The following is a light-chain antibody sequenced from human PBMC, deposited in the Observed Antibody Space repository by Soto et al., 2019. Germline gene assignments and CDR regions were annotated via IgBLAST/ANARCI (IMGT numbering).Light chain of an antibody. V-gene: IGKV3-20*01. Sequence: EILLTQSPGTLSLSPGERATLSCRASQIVRSNYVAWYQHKAGQTPSLLIYGASNRATGIPDRFSGSGSGTDFTLTISRLEPDDFAVYFCHQYGTSQRFGRGTKVEIK. CDR2: GAS. CDR1: QIVRSNY. CDR3: HQYGTSQR. J-gene: IGKJ1*01.